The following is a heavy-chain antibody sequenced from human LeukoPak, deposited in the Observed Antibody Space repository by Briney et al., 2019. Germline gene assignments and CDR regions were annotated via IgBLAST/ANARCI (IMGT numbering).Heavy chain of an antibody. V-gene: IGHV1-69*06. Sequence: GSSVKVSCKASGGTFSNYAISWVRQAPGQGLEWMGGIIPIFGTANYAQKFRGRVTITADKSTRTAYMELSSLRSEDTAVYYCARGYIQLWEYNWFDPWGQGTLVTVSS. J-gene: IGHJ5*02. CDR3: ARGYIQLWEYNWFDP. CDR1: GGTFSNYA. D-gene: IGHD5-18*01. CDR2: IIPIFGTA.